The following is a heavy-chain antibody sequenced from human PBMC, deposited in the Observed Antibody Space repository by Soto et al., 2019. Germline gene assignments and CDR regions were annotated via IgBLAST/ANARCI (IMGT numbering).Heavy chain of an antibody. J-gene: IGHJ4*02. CDR1: GLTFRGYA. V-gene: IGHV3-23*01. CDR3: ARDRTRHLY. Sequence: GGSLRLSCAASGLTFRGYAMTWVRQAPGKGLDWFPAMSDRCDSTYYSDSVKGRFTISKDNSKKTLFLQMNSLRADDTAVYYCARDRTRHLYWGQGTLVTVSS. D-gene: IGHD1-1*01. CDR2: MSDRCDST.